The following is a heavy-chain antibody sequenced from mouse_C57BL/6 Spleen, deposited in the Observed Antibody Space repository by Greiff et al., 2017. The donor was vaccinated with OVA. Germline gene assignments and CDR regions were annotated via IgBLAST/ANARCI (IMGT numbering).Heavy chain of an antibody. V-gene: IGHV1-53*01. CDR1: GYTFTSYW. CDR3: ARSDIYYYGSSGHWYFDV. D-gene: IGHD1-1*01. J-gene: IGHJ1*03. CDR2: INPSNGGT. Sequence: QVQLQQPGTELVKPGASVKLPCKASGYTFTSYWMHWVKQRPGQGLEWIGNINPSNGGTNYNEKFKSKATLTVDKSSSTAYMQLSSLTSEDSAVYYCARSDIYYYGSSGHWYFDVWGTGTTVTVSS.